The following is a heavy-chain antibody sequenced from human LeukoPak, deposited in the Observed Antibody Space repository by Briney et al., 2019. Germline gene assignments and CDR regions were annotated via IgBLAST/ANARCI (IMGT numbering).Heavy chain of an antibody. Sequence: GGSLRLSCAASGFTFSDYWIHWVRQAPGKGLVWVSRINTDGSITNYADSVKGRFSISRDNAKNTLYLQMNSLKVEDTAVYYCARVYETNGYLYWGQGSLVTVSS. CDR1: GFTFSDYW. CDR3: ARVYETNGYLY. CDR2: INTDGSIT. D-gene: IGHD3-22*01. V-gene: IGHV3-74*01. J-gene: IGHJ4*02.